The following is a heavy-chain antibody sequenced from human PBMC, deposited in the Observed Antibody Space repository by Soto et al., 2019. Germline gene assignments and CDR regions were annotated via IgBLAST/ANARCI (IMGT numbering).Heavy chain of an antibody. D-gene: IGHD3-22*01. Sequence: ASVKVSCKASGYTFTSYGISWVRQAPGQGLEWMGWISAYNGNTNYAQKLQGRVTMTTDTSTSTAYMELRSLRSDDTAVYYCVRVGSDSSGYYYGSLYYYYYYGMDVWGQGITVTVSS. CDR1: GYTFTSYG. V-gene: IGHV1-18*04. CDR2: ISAYNGNT. J-gene: IGHJ6*02. CDR3: VRVGSDSSGYYYGSLYYYYYYGMDV.